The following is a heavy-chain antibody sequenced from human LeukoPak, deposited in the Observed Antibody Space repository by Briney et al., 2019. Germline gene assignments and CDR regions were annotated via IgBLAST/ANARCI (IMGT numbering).Heavy chain of an antibody. J-gene: IGHJ4*02. CDR1: GFTFSSYA. Sequence: GGSLRLSCAASGFTFSSYAMHWVRQAPGKGLEWVAVISYDGSNKYYADSVKGRFTISRDNSKNTLYLRMNSLRAEDTAVYYCARGRGYDILTGYFDYWGQGTLVTVSS. D-gene: IGHD3-9*01. CDR3: ARGRGYDILTGYFDY. V-gene: IGHV3-30-3*01. CDR2: ISYDGSNK.